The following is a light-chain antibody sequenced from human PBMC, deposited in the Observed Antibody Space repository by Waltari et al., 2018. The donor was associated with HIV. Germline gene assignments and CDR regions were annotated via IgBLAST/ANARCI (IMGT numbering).Light chain of an antibody. J-gene: IGLJ2*01. CDR3: CSYAGSYTFVV. CDR2: DDS. Sequence: QSALTQPRSVSGSPGQSVTISCTGTSSDVGGYNYVSWYQQHPGKAPKLMIYDDSKRPSGVPDRFSGSKFGNTASLTISGLQAEDEADYYCCSYAGSYTFVVFGGGTKLTVL. CDR1: SSDVGGYNY. V-gene: IGLV2-11*01.